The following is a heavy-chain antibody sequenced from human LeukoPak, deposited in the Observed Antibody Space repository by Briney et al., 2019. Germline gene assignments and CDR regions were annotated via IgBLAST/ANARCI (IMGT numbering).Heavy chain of an antibody. Sequence: GESLKISCKGSGYSFTSYWIGWVRQMPGKGLEWMGIIYPGDSDTRYSLSFQGQVTISADKSISTAYLQWSSLKASDTAMYYCARRYAYDTHLDAFDIWGQGTMVTVSS. CDR3: ARRYAYDTHLDAFDI. CDR1: GYSFTSYW. V-gene: IGHV5-51*01. D-gene: IGHD3-22*01. CDR2: IYPGDSDT. J-gene: IGHJ3*02.